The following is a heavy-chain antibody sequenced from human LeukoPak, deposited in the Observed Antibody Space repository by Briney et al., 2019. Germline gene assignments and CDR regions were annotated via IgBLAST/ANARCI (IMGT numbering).Heavy chain of an antibody. CDR1: GGTFSSYA. CDR3: ARSSSSSYDY. CDR2: IIPILGIA. D-gene: IGHD6-6*01. Sequence: SVKVSCKASGGTFSSYAIGWVRQAPGQGLEWMGRIIPILGIANYAQKFQGRVTITADKSTSTAYMELSSLRSEDTAVYYCARSSSSSYDYWGQGTLVTVSS. J-gene: IGHJ4*02. V-gene: IGHV1-69*04.